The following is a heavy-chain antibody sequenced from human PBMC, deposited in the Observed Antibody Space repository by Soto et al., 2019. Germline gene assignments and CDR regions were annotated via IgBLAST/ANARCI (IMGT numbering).Heavy chain of an antibody. J-gene: IGHJ4*02. Sequence: PGGSLRLSCAASGFTFSSYGMHWVRQAPGKGLEWVAVISYDGSNKYYADSVKGRFTISRDNSKNTLYLQMNSLRAEDTAVYYCVYGDYDPNYFDYWGQGTLVTVSS. CDR3: VYGDYDPNYFDY. CDR1: GFTFSSYG. V-gene: IGHV3-30*03. CDR2: ISYDGSNK. D-gene: IGHD4-17*01.